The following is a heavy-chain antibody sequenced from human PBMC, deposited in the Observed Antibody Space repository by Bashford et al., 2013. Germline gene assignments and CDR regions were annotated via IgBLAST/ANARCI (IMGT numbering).Heavy chain of an antibody. CDR1: GYTFTGYY. J-gene: IGHJ4*02. CDR3: ARRFDIGYDRYYFDY. Sequence: VASVKVSCKASGYTFTGYYMHWVRQAPGQGLEWMGWINPNSGGTNYAQKFQGRVTMTRDTSISTAYMELSRLRSDDTAVYYCARRFDIGYDRYYFDYWGQGTLVTVSS. V-gene: IGHV1-2*02. CDR2: INPNSGGT. D-gene: IGHD3-22*01.